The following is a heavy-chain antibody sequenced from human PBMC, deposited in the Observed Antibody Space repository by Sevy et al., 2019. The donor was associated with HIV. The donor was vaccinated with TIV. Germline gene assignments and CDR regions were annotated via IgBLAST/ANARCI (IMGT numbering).Heavy chain of an antibody. CDR2: IGTLLDT. Sequence: GGSLRLSCAASGFTFSTYDMHWVRQVAGEGLEWVSGIGTLLDTYFAASVKGRFIISRAKAKNSLFLQMNSLRAGDTAIYYCARACTAAGYKSGPIDAFDVSGQGTVVTVSS. V-gene: IGHV3-13*01. D-gene: IGHD6-13*01. J-gene: IGHJ3*01. CDR1: GFTFSTYD. CDR3: ARACTAAGYKSGPIDAFDV.